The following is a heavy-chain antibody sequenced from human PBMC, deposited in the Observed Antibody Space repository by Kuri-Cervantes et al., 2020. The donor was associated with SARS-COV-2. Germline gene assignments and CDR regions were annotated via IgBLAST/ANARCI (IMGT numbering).Heavy chain of an antibody. V-gene: IGHV5-51*01. J-gene: IGHJ4*02. CDR2: IYPGDSDT. CDR1: GYSFTSYW. D-gene: IGHD2-15*01. Sequence: KVSCKGSGYSFTSYWIGWVRQMPGKGLEWMGIIYPGDSDTRYSPSFQGQVTISADKSISTAYLQWSSLKASDTAMYYCARTGFSGYCSGGSCLHRFDYWGQGTLVTVSS. CDR3: ARTGFSGYCSGGSCLHRFDY.